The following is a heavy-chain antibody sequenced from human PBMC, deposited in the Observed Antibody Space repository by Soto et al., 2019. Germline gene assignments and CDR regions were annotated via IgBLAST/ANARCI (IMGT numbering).Heavy chain of an antibody. D-gene: IGHD3-22*01. J-gene: IGHJ4*02. CDR1: GFTVSSNY. CDR3: ARGPHSSGYNY. CDR2: IYSSGST. Sequence: GGSLRLSCAASGFTVSSNYMSWVRQAPGKGLEWVSVIYSSGSTYYADSVKGRFTISRDNAKNTLYLQMNSLRDEDTAVYYCARGPHSSGYNYWGQGTLVTVSS. V-gene: IGHV3-53*01.